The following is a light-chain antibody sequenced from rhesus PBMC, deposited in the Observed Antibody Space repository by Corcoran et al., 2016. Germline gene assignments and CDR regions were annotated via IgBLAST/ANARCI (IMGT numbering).Light chain of an antibody. CDR1: QGISSY. J-gene: IGKJ4*01. CDR2: DAS. Sequence: DIQLTQSPSSLSASVGDRVTITCRASQGISSYLAWYQQKPGKAPNLLIYDASNLQSGVPLRFIGRGSGSDFTLTISSLQPEDFAVYYCQQRNSYPLTFGGGTKVEIK. CDR3: QQRNSYPLT. V-gene: IGKV1-38*01.